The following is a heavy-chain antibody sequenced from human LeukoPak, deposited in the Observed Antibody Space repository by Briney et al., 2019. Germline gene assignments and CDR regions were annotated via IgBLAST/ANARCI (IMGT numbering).Heavy chain of an antibody. CDR3: ARFTDRSGYYYGLDY. D-gene: IGHD3-22*01. Sequence: GGSLRLSCAASGFIFSDYYMSWIRQAPGKGLEWVSYISSSGSSIYYADSVKGRFTISRDNAKNSLSLQMNSLRAEDTAVYYCARFTDRSGYYYGLDYWGQGTLVTVSS. CDR1: GFIFSDYY. J-gene: IGHJ4*02. V-gene: IGHV3-11*04. CDR2: ISSSGSSI.